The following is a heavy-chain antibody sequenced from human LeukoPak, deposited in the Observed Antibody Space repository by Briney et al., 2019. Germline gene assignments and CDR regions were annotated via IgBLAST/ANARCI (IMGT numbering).Heavy chain of an antibody. V-gene: IGHV4-59*01. CDR2: IYHSGST. D-gene: IGHD1-26*01. J-gene: IGHJ4*02. CDR3: ARGGYSGKDYNN. CDR1: GGSMNTYY. Sequence: KTSETLSLTCTVSGGSMNTYYWTWIRQPPGKGLEWIGYIYHSGSTKYNPSLKSRVTISVDTSNNQFSLNLSSVTAADTAVYYYARGGYSGKDYNNWGKGTLVTVSS.